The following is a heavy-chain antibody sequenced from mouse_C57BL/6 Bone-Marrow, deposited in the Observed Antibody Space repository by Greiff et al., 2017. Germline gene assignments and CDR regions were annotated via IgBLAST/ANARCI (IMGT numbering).Heavy chain of an antibody. J-gene: IGHJ3*01. CDR3: ARRGPLLLPWFAY. Sequence: VQLQQSGPELVKPGASVKLSCKASGYTFTSYDINWVNQRPGQGLEWIGWIYPRDGSTKYNEKFKGKATLTVDTSSSKAYMELHSLTSEDSAVYFCARRGPLLLPWFAYWGQGTLVTVSA. D-gene: IGHD1-1*01. V-gene: IGHV1-85*01. CDR2: IYPRDGST. CDR1: GYTFTSYD.